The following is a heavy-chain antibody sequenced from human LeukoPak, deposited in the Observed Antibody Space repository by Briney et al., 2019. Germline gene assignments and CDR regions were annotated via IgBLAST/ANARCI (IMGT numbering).Heavy chain of an antibody. CDR3: ARGGTSGGYPDF. J-gene: IGHJ4*02. Sequence: ASVKVSCKAFGYTYTNYGITWVRQAPGQGLEWMGWTSPYIGNTDYAQQLQGRVTMTTDTSTSTAYMELRSLRSDDTAIYYCARGGTSGGYPDFWGQGTLVTVSS. D-gene: IGHD6-19*01. CDR2: TSPYIGNT. V-gene: IGHV1-18*01. CDR1: GYTYTNYG.